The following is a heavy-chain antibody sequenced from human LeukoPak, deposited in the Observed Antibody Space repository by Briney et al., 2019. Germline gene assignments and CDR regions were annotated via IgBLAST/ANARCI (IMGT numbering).Heavy chain of an antibody. CDR3: AKGEVLTGPFDS. Sequence: GGSLRLSCAASGFTYSNAWMSWVRQDPGKGLEWVSSMSSDSRYIYYTDSVKGRFTISRDNAKNSLYLQMSSLRAEDTAVYYCAKGEVLTGPFDSWGQGTLVTLSS. J-gene: IGHJ4*02. V-gene: IGHV3-21*01. CDR2: MSSDSRYI. D-gene: IGHD3-9*01. CDR1: GFTYSNAW.